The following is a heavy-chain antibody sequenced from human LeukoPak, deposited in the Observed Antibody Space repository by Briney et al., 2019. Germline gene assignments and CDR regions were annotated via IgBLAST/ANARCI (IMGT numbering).Heavy chain of an antibody. J-gene: IGHJ4*02. CDR2: IYTSGST. CDR1: GGSISSYY. V-gene: IGHV4-4*07. CDR3: AXXXXXXXXXXXXXXXP. Sequence: SETLSLTCTVSGGSISSYYWSWIRQPAGKGLEWIGRIYTSGSTNYNPSLKSRVTMSVDTSKNQFSLKLSSVTAADTAAYYCAXXXXXXXXXXXXXXXPXXXGTLVTVSS.